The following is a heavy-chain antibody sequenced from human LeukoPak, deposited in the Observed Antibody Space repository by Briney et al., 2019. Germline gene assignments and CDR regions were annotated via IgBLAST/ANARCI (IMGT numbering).Heavy chain of an antibody. CDR1: GGSISSSSYY. Sequence: PSETLSLTCTVSGGSISSSSYYWGWIRQPPGKGLEWIGSIYYSGSTYYNPSLKSRVTISVDTSKNQFSLKLSSVTAADTAVYYCARLPAYRQYYYMDVWGKGTTVTISS. J-gene: IGHJ6*03. D-gene: IGHD3-16*02. CDR2: IYYSGST. V-gene: IGHV4-39*01. CDR3: ARLPAYRQYYYMDV.